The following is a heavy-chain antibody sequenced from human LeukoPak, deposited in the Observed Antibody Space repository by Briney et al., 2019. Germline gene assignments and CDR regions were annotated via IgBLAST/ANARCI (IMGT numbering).Heavy chain of an antibody. V-gene: IGHV4-59*01. D-gene: IGHD1-26*01. J-gene: IGHJ4*02. CDR1: GGSISSYY. CDR2: IYYSGST. CDR3: ARGRLVGATAHFDY. Sequence: PSETLSLTCTVSGGSISSYYWNWIRQPPGKGLEWIGYIYYSGSTNYSPSLKSRVTISVDTSKNQYSLKLSSVTAADTAVYYRARGRLVGATAHFDYWGQGTLVTVSA.